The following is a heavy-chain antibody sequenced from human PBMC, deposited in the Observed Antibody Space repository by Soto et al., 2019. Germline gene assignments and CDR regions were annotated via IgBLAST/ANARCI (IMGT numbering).Heavy chain of an antibody. CDR1: GFTFSSYG. J-gene: IGHJ6*02. CDR3: GAVAATIDYYYYGMDV. Sequence: PGGSLRLSCAASGFTFSSYGMHWVRQAPGKGLEWVAVIWYDGSNKYYADSVKGRFTISRDNSKNTLYLQMNSLRAEDTAVYYCGAVAATIDYYYYGMDVWGQGTTVTVSS. V-gene: IGHV3-33*01. CDR2: IWYDGSNK. D-gene: IGHD2-15*01.